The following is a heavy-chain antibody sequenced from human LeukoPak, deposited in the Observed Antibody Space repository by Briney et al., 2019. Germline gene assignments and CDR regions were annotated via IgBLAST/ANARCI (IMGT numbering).Heavy chain of an antibody. CDR3: ARGESRGYYSFNWFDP. D-gene: IGHD3-22*01. CDR1: GGTFSSYA. CDR2: IIPIFGTA. V-gene: IGHV1-69*13. Sequence: ASVKVSCKASGGTFSSYAISWVRQALGQGLEWMGGIIPIFGTANYAQKFQGRVTITADESTSTAYMELSSLRSEDTAVYYCARGESRGYYSFNWFDPWGQGTLVTVSS. J-gene: IGHJ5*02.